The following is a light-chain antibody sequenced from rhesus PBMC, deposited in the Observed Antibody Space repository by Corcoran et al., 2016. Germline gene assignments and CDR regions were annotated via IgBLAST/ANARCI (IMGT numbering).Light chain of an antibody. Sequence: DIQMTQSPSSLAASVGERVTITCRASQGLGTWLAWYQVKPGKAPQLLIYKASSLQSGVPSRFSGSGSGTDFTLTISSLQPEDCAPYYCQQSHSPPWTFGQGTKVEI. CDR2: KAS. CDR3: QQSHSPPWT. V-gene: IGKV1-21*01. CDR1: QGLGTW. J-gene: IGKJ1*01.